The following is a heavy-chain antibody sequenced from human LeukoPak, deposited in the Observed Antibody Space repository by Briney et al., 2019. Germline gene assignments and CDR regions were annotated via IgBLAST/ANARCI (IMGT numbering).Heavy chain of an antibody. CDR1: GGSISNYY. CDR3: ARHSSIPFYYYYMDV. J-gene: IGHJ6*03. V-gene: IGHV4-59*08. Sequence: PSETLSLTCTVSGGSISNYYWSWIRQPPGKGLEWIGYIYYSGSTKYNPSLKSRVTISVDTSKNQFSLRLSSVTAADTAVYYCARHSSIPFYYYYMDVWGKGTTVTISS. D-gene: IGHD2-2*01. CDR2: IYYSGST.